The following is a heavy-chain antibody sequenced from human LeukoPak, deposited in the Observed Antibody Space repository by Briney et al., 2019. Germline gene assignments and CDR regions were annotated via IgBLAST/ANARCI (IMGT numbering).Heavy chain of an antibody. CDR3: AKDGDSSGYNDAFDI. CDR2: MSSSSTYI. D-gene: IGHD3-22*01. V-gene: IGHV3-21*06. Sequence: GGSLRLSCAASGFTLSSYTMNWVRQAPGKGLEWVSSMSSSSTYIYYADSVKGRFTISRDSAKNSLYLQMNSLRVEDTAIYYCAKDGDSSGYNDAFDIWGQGTMVTVSS. CDR1: GFTLSSYT. J-gene: IGHJ3*02.